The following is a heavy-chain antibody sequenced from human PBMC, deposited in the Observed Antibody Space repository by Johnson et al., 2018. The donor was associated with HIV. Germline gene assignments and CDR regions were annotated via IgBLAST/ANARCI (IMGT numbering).Heavy chain of an antibody. Sequence: QMLLVESGGGVVRPGGSLRLSCAASGFTLSSYGIHWVRQAPGKGLEWVTYIRYDGSNKYYTDSVKGRFTLSRDNSKNTLYLQMNSLRAEDTAVYYCAKDELYDILTGHYSPLLDIWGQGTMVTVSS. CDR2: IRYDGSNK. J-gene: IGHJ3*02. CDR3: AKDELYDILTGHYSPLLDI. CDR1: GFTLSSYG. V-gene: IGHV3-30*02. D-gene: IGHD3-9*01.